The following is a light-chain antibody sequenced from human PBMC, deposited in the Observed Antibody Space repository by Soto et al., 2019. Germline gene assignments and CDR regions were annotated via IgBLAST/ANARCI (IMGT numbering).Light chain of an antibody. CDR2: GAS. CDR3: QQRSNWPIP. CDR1: QSVSSY. Sequence: IVLTQSPATLSLSPGERATLSCRASQSVSSYLAWYQQKPGQAPRLLIYGASNRATGIPGRFSGSGSGTDFTLTISRLEPEDFAVYYCQQRSNWPIPFGQGTRLAIK. J-gene: IGKJ5*01. V-gene: IGKV3-11*01.